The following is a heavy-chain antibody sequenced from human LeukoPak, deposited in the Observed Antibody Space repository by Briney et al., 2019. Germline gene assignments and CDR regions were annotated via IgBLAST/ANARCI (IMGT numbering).Heavy chain of an antibody. Sequence: PSETLSLTCAVYGGSFSGYYWSWIRQPPGKGLEWIGEINHSGSTNYNPSLKGRVTISVDTSKNQFSLKLSSVTAADTAVYYCAREGAVGVITLDDAFDIWGQGTMVTVSS. CDR1: GGSFSGYY. J-gene: IGHJ3*02. CDR2: INHSGST. D-gene: IGHD3-16*02. CDR3: AREGAVGVITLDDAFDI. V-gene: IGHV4-34*01.